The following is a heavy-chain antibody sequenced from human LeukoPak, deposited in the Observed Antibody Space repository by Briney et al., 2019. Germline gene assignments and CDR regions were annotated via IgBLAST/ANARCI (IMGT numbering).Heavy chain of an antibody. CDR3: ARRDCSGGTCRTRIFDY. Sequence: ASVKVSCKASGYTFTGYDINWVRQATGQGLEWMGWMNPNSGNTGYAQKFQGRVTITRNTSISTAYMELSSLRSEDTAVYYCARRDCSGGTCRTRIFDYWGQGTLVTVSS. D-gene: IGHD2-15*01. CDR1: GYTFTGYD. V-gene: IGHV1-8*03. J-gene: IGHJ4*02. CDR2: MNPNSGNT.